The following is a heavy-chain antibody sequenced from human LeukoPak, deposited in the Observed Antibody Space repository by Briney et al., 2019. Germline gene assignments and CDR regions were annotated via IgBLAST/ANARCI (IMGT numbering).Heavy chain of an antibody. J-gene: IGHJ4*02. V-gene: IGHV3-48*02. CDR3: ARDRHSTGWYYFDH. D-gene: IGHD6-19*01. Sequence: PGGSLRLSCTASGFTFTSYSMNWVRQTPGKGLEWVSYINSRSSTIYYADSVKGRFTISRDNAKNSLYLQMNSLRDEDTAVYYCARDRHSTGWYYFDHWGQGTLVTVSS. CDR1: GFTFTSYS. CDR2: INSRSSTI.